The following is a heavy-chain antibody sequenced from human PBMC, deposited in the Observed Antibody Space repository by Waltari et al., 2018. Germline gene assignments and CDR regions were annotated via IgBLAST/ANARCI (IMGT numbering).Heavy chain of an antibody. D-gene: IGHD1-1*01. J-gene: IGHJ4*02. CDR2: VNNGGDDT. CDR3: AKLAGISAWYFDY. Sequence: EVQVLESGGGLVQPGGSLRLSCAASGFPLSCCAMSWVRQAPGKGLEWVSTVNNGGDDTYYADSVRGRFTISRDNSKNTLYLQVNSLRAEDTAIYYCAKLAGISAWYFDYWGQGTLVTVSS. V-gene: IGHV3-23*01. CDR1: GFPLSCCA.